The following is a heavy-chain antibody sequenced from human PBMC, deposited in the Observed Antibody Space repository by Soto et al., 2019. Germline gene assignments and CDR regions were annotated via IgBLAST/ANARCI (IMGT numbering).Heavy chain of an antibody. CDR2: ISYDGSNK. Sequence: PGGSLRLSCAASGFTFSSYAMHWVRQAPGKGLEWVAVISYDGSNKYYADSVKGRFTISRDNSKNTLYLQMNSLRAEDTAVYYCAKVLLGPGREYGMDVWGQGTTVTVFS. CDR3: AKVLLGPGREYGMDV. J-gene: IGHJ6*02. D-gene: IGHD7-27*01. CDR1: GFTFSSYA. V-gene: IGHV3-30-3*01.